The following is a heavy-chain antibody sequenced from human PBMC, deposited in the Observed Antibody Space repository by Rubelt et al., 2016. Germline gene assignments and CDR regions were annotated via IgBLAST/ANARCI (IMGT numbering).Heavy chain of an antibody. CDR2: INPNSGGT. CDR1: Y. D-gene: IGHD3-3*01. V-gene: IGHV1-2*06. J-gene: IGHJ6*02. Sequence: YMHWVRQAPGQGLEWMGRINPNSGGTNYAQKFQGRVTMTRDTSISTAYMVLSRLRSDDTAVYYCARSDYDFWSGYYPYGMDVWGQGTTVTVSS. CDR3: ARSDYDFWSGYYPYGMDV.